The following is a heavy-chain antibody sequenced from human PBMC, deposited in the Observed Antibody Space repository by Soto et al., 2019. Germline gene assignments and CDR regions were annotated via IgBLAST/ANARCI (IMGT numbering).Heavy chain of an antibody. CDR3: ARGPRPRQPLGDYFDY. Sequence: GGSLRLSCAASGFTFSSYGMHWVRQAPGKGLEWVAVIWYDGSNKYYADSVKGRFTIPRDNSKNTLYLQMNSLRAEDTAVYYCARGPRPRQPLGDYFDYWGQGTLVTVSS. J-gene: IGHJ4*02. D-gene: IGHD7-27*01. CDR2: IWYDGSNK. V-gene: IGHV3-33*01. CDR1: GFTFSSYG.